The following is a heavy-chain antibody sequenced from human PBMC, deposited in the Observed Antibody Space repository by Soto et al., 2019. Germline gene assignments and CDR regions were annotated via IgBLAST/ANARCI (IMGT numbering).Heavy chain of an antibody. V-gene: IGHV3-33*01. CDR2: IWYDGSNK. J-gene: IGHJ6*02. CDR1: GFTFSSYG. Sequence: GGSLRLSCAASGFTFSSYGMHWVRQAPGKGLEWVAVIWYDGSNKYYADSVKGRFTISRDNSKNTLYLQMNSRRAEDTAGYYCARDALADYYGSGSYYTPYYYYGMDVWGQGTTVTVSS. CDR3: ARDALADYYGSGSYYTPYYYYGMDV. D-gene: IGHD3-10*01.